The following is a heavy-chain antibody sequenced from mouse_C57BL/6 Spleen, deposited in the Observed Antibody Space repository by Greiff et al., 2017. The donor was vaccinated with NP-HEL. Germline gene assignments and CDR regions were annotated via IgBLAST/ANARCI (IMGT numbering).Heavy chain of an antibody. V-gene: IGHV1-5*01. J-gene: IGHJ4*01. CDR3: TRTVTSYYAMDY. CDR1: GYTFTSYW. Sequence: EVQLQQSGTVLARPGASVKMSCKTSGYTFTSYWMHWVKQRPGQGLEWIGAIYPGNSDTSYNQKFKGKAKLTAVTSASTAYMELSSLTNEDSAVDYCTRTVTSYYAMDYWGQGTSVTVSS. D-gene: IGHD2-3*01. CDR2: IYPGNSDT.